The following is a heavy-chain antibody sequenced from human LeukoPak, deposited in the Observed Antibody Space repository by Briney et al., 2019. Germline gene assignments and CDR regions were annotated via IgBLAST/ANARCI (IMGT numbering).Heavy chain of an antibody. J-gene: IGHJ6*03. Sequence: QPGGSLRLSCAASGFTFSSYWMSWVRQAPGKGLEWVANIKQDGSEKYYVDSVKGRFTISRDNAKNSLYLQMNSLRAEDTAVYYCARFSLTRFYYYYMDVWGKGTTVTVSS. CDR1: GFTFSSYW. V-gene: IGHV3-7*01. CDR3: ARFSLTRFYYYYMDV. D-gene: IGHD1-1*01. CDR2: IKQDGSEK.